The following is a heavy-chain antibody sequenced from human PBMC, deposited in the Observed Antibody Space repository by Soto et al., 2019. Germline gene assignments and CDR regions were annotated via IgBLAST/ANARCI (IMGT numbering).Heavy chain of an antibody. Sequence: PGGSLRLSGSASGFTFSSYSIHWVRQAPGKGLEYVSAISSNGGSTYYADSVKGRFTISRDNSKNTLYLQMSSLGAEDTAVYYCVRSMIARHFHAFDIFGQGTMVTFSS. CDR3: VRSMIARHFHAFDI. V-gene: IGHV3-64D*06. J-gene: IGHJ3*02. D-gene: IGHD3-22*01. CDR2: ISSNGGST. CDR1: GFTFSSYS.